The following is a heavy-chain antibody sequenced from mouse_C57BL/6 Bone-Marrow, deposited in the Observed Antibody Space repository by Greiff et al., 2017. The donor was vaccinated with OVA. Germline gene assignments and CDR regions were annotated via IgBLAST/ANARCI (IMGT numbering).Heavy chain of an antibody. CDR2: IDPETGDN. CDR1: GFNIKDDY. CDR3: TTEYYGSSYYIDY. J-gene: IGHJ2*01. V-gene: IGHV14-4*01. D-gene: IGHD1-1*01. Sequence: EVQLQQSGAELVRPGASVKLSCTASGFNIKDDYMHWVKQRPEKGLEWIGWIDPETGDNEYAAKFPGKATITANTSSNTAYLQHSSLTSEDTAVYYCTTEYYGSSYYIDYWGQGTTLTVSS.